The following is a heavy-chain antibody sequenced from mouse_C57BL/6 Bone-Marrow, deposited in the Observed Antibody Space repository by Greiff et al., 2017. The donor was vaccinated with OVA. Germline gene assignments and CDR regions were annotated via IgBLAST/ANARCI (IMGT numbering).Heavy chain of an antibody. J-gene: IGHJ2*01. CDR3: ARSYYDYDGDY. D-gene: IGHD2-4*01. CDR1: GYAFTNYL. CDR2: INPGSGGT. V-gene: IGHV1-54*01. Sequence: QVQLQQSGAELVRPGTSVKVSCKASGYAFTNYLIEWVKQRPGQGLEWIGVINPGSGGTNYNEKFKGKATLNADKSSSTAYMQLSSLTSEDSAVYFCARSYYDYDGDYWGQGTTLTVSS.